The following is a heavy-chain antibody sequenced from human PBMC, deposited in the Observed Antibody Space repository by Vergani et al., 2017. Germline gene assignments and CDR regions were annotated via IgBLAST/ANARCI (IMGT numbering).Heavy chain of an antibody. CDR2: ISYDGSNK. J-gene: IGHJ5*02. CDR3: ARSGHPDYYGSGSYRGNWFDP. Sequence: QVQLVESGGGVVQPGRSLRLSCAASGFTFSSYAMHWVRQAPGKGLEWVAVISYDGSNKYYADSVKGRFTISRDNSKNTLYLQMNSLRAEDTAVYYCARSGHPDYYGSGSYRGNWFDPWGQGTLVTVSS. CDR1: GFTFSSYA. D-gene: IGHD3-10*01. V-gene: IGHV3-30-3*01.